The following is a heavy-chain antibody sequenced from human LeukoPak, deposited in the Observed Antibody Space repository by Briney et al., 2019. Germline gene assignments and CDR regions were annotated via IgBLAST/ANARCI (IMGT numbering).Heavy chain of an antibody. CDR3: ARHRRYCSSTSCYTIHFDY. Sequence: SETLSPTCAVSGYSISSGYYWGWIRQPPGKGLEWIGSIYHSGSTYYNPSLKSRVTISVDTSKNQFSLKLSSVTAADTAVYYCARHRRYCSSTSCYTIHFDYWGQGTLVTVSS. J-gene: IGHJ4*02. D-gene: IGHD2-2*02. V-gene: IGHV4-38-2*01. CDR2: IYHSGST. CDR1: GYSISSGYY.